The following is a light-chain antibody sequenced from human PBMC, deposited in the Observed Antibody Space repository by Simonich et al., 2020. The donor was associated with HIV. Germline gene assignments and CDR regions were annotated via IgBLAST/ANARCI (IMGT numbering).Light chain of an antibody. J-gene: IGKJ2*01. V-gene: IGKV3-15*01. CDR1: QSISTN. CDR2: GAS. Sequence: ERVMTQSPATLSVSPGERATPSCRASQSISTNLAWYQQQPGQAPRLLIYGASTRATGIPARLSGSGSGTEFTLTISSMQSEDFAVYYCQQYNNWPLLFGQGTKLEIK. CDR3: QQYNNWPLL.